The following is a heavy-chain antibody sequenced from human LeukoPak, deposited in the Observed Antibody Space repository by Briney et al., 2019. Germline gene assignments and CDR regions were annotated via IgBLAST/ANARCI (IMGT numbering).Heavy chain of an antibody. CDR3: ARQRGVWFGSSWYPYYFDY. CDR2: IYYSGST. CDR1: GGSISSYY. V-gene: IGHV4-59*08. Sequence: PSETLSLTCTVSGGSISSYYWSWIRQPPGKGLEWIGYIYYSGSTNYNPSLKSRVTISVDTSKNQFSLKLSSVTAADTAVYYCARQRGVWFGSSWYPYYFDYWGQGTLVTVSS. J-gene: IGHJ4*02. D-gene: IGHD6-13*01.